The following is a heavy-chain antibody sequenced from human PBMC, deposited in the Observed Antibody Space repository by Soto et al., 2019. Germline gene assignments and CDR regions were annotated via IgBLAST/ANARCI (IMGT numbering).Heavy chain of an antibody. Sequence: QITLKESGPTLVKPTQTLTLTCTFSGFSFTTSGVGVGWIRQPPGKALEWLALIYWDGNKPYSPSLKSRLTITKDTSKNQVVLAMTNMDPVDTATYFCAHGSRYIWGSYGPYFDYWGQGTLVTVSS. CDR3: AHGSRYIWGSYGPYFDY. CDR1: GFSFTTSGVG. J-gene: IGHJ4*02. V-gene: IGHV2-5*02. CDR2: IYWDGNK. D-gene: IGHD3-16*01.